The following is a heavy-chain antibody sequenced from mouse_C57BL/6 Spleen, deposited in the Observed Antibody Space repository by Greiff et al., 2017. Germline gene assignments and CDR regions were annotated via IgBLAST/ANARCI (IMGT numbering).Heavy chain of an antibody. CDR1: GYTFTSYW. CDR2: IDPSDSYT. CDR3: ARGGIDAY. Sequence: QVQLQQPGAELVKPGASVKLSCKASGYTFTSYWMQWVKQRPGQGLEWIGEIDPSDSYTNYNQKFKGKATLTVDTSSSTAYLQLSSLTAEDSAVDYCARGGIDAYWGQGTLVTVSA. V-gene: IGHV1-50*01. J-gene: IGHJ3*01.